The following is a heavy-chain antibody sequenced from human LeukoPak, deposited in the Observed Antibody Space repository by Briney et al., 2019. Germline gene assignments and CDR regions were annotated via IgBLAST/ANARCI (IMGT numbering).Heavy chain of an antibody. CDR3: ASQLSYGDYMDY. J-gene: IGHJ4*02. D-gene: IGHD4-17*01. CDR2: IYYTGST. CDR1: GGSISNYY. V-gene: IGHV4-59*01. Sequence: PSETLSLTCTVSGGSISNYYWSWIRQPPGKALEWIGYIYYTGSTNYNPSLKSRVTISVDTSKNQFSLKLSSVTAADTAVYYCASQLSYGDYMDYWGQGTLVTVSS.